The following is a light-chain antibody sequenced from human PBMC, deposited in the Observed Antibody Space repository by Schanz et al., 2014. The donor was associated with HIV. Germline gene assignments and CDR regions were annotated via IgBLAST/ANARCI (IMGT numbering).Light chain of an antibody. CDR1: QSISNN. CDR2: GAF. CDR3: QQYYLYWT. V-gene: IGKV3D-15*01. Sequence: EIVMTQSPATLYVSPGEGATLSCRASQSISNNLAWFQQKPGQTPRLLIYGAFRRATGIPDRFSGSGSGTDFTLTISSLQSDDFATYYCQQYYLYWTFGQGTRVEIK. J-gene: IGKJ1*01.